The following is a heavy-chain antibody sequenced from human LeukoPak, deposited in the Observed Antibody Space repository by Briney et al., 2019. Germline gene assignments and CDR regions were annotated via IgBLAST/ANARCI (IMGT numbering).Heavy chain of an antibody. CDR2: IHYSGST. V-gene: IGHV4-30-4*01. CDR3: ARDRGYYTFDY. CDR1: GDSISSGDHY. Sequence: SQTLSLTCTVSGDSISSGDHYWSWIRQPPGKGLEWIGYIHYSGSTYYNPSLKSRVTISLDTSKNQFSLKLTSVTAAETAIYYCARDRGYYTFDYWGQGTLVTVSS. J-gene: IGHJ4*02. D-gene: IGHD3-3*01.